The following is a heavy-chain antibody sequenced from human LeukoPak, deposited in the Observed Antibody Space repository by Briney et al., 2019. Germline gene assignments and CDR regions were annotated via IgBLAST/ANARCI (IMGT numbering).Heavy chain of an antibody. J-gene: IGHJ4*02. V-gene: IGHV4-30-2*01. D-gene: IGHD3-9*01. CDR1: GGSISSGGYY. Sequence: SQTLSLTCAVSGGSISSGGYYWSWIRQPPGKGLEWIGEINHSGSTNYNPSLKSRVTISVDTSKNQFSLKLSSVTAADTAVYYCARGRRGDILTGYYKPPYYFDYWGQGTLVTVSS. CDR2: INHSGST. CDR3: ARGRRGDILTGYYKPPYYFDY.